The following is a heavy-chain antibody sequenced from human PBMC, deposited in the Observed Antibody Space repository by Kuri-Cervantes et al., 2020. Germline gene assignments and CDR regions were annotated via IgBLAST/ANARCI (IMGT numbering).Heavy chain of an antibody. D-gene: IGHD5-18*01. Sequence: SVKVSCKAAGYIFTNYYIHWVRQAPGQGLEWMGGIIPIFGTANYAQKFQGRVTITTDESTSTAYMELSSLRSEDTAVYYCARGYSYGHLWGQGTLVTVSS. CDR1: GYIFTNYY. CDR2: IIPIFGTA. J-gene: IGHJ5*02. V-gene: IGHV1-69*05. CDR3: ARGYSYGHL.